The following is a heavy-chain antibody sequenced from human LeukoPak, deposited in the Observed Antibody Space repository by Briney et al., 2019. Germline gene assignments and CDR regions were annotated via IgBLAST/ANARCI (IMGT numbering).Heavy chain of an antibody. V-gene: IGHV3-23*01. CDR1: GFTFSSYA. J-gene: IGHJ4*02. CDR2: ISGSGGST. D-gene: IGHD2-21*02. Sequence: GGSLRLSCAASGFTFSSYAMSWVRQAPGKGLEWVSAISGSGGSTYYADSVKGRFTISRDNSKNTLYLQMNSLRAEDTAVYYCARDLAYCGGDCYSSNRNFDYWGQGTLVTVSS. CDR3: ARDLAYCGGDCYSSNRNFDY.